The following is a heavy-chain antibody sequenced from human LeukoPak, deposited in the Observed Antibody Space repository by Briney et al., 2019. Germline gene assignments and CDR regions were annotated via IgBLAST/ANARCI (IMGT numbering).Heavy chain of an antibody. CDR3: ARESSEELWFGELLPFDP. Sequence: ASVKVSCKTSGYTFTSYGISWVRQAPGQGLEWMGWISAYNGNTNYAQKLQGRVTMTTDTSTSTAYMELRSLRSDDTAVYYCARESSEELWFGELLPFDPWDQGTLVTVSS. CDR2: ISAYNGNT. V-gene: IGHV1-18*01. D-gene: IGHD3-10*01. CDR1: GYTFTSYG. J-gene: IGHJ5*02.